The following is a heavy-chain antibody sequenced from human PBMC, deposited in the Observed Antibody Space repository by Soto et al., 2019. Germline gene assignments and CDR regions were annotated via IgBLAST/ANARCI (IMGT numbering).Heavy chain of an antibody. CDR1: GGSISSYY. CDR2: IYYSGST. V-gene: IGHV4-59*08. CDR3: ARHVLGSSGWHMYYYYYGMDV. J-gene: IGHJ6*02. D-gene: IGHD6-19*01. Sequence: SETMSLTCTVSGGSISSYYWSWIRQPPGKGLEWIGYIYYSGSTNYNPSLKSRVTISVDTSKNQFSLKLSSVTAADTAVYYCARHVLGSSGWHMYYYYYGMDVWGQGTTVTVSS.